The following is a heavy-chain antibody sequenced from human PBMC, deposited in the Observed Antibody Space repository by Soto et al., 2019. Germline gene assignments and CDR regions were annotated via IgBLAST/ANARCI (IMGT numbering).Heavy chain of an antibody. CDR3: ARIPSP. CDR1: GGSISSGGYS. D-gene: IGHD2-21*01. Sequence: QLQLQESGSGLVKPSQTLSLTCAVSGGSISSGGYSWSWIRQPPGKGLEWIADISHSGNIYYNPSLQSRVTVSVDRSTSQFSLTLSSVTAADTAVYYCARIPSPWGQGTLVTVSS. V-gene: IGHV4-30-2*01. CDR2: ISHSGNI. J-gene: IGHJ5*02.